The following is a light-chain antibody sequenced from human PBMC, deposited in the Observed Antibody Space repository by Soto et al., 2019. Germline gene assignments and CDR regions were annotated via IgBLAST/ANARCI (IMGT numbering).Light chain of an antibody. CDR3: QQYHIYSGT. CDR2: KAS. V-gene: IGKV1-16*01. CDR1: RDISNY. Sequence: DIQMTQSPSSLSASVGDRVTITCRVSRDISNYVAWYQQRPGKPPNLLIYKASTLASGVPSRFSGSGSGTEFTLTINSLQPDDFATYYCQQYHIYSGTFGQGTKVDIK. J-gene: IGKJ1*01.